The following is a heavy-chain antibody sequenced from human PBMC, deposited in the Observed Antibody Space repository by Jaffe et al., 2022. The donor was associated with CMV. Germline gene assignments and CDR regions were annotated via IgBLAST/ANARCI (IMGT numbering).Heavy chain of an antibody. CDR3: ARLRSVVRGGSSSPGFPDY. D-gene: IGHD6-6*01. CDR1: GYSFTSYW. J-gene: IGHJ4*02. Sequence: EVQLVQSGAEVKKPGESLKISCKGSGYSFTSYWIGWVRQMPGKGLEWMGIIYPGDSDTRYSPSFQGQVTISADKSISTAYLQWSSLKASDTAMYYCARLRSVVRGGSSSPGFPDYWGQGTLVTVSS. CDR2: IYPGDSDT. V-gene: IGHV5-51*01.